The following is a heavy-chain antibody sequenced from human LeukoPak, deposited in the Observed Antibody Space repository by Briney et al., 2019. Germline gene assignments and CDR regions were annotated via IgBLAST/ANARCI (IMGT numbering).Heavy chain of an antibody. Sequence: GGSLSLSCAASGFTFSSYSMNWVRQAPGKGLEWVSYISSSSSSTIYYADSVKGRFTISRDNAKNSLYLQMNSLRAEDTAVYYCAREGYCSGGSCYAKWGQGTLVTVSS. CDR1: GFTFSSYS. V-gene: IGHV3-48*01. CDR3: AREGYCSGGSCYAK. CDR2: ISSSSSSTI. D-gene: IGHD2-15*01. J-gene: IGHJ4*02.